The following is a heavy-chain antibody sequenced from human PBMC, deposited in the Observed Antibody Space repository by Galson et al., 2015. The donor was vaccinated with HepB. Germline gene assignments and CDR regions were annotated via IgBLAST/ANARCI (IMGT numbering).Heavy chain of an antibody. D-gene: IGHD4-17*01. Sequence: SLRLSCAASGFSFDDHGMSWVRQAPGKGLEWVSTINRYGGSTGYADSVKGRFTISRDNAKNSLYLQMNSLGAEDTALYHCARLYGDYDLYYFDYWGQGTLVTVSS. CDR1: GFSFDDHG. CDR3: ARLYGDYDLYYFDY. J-gene: IGHJ4*02. V-gene: IGHV3-20*01. CDR2: INRYGGST.